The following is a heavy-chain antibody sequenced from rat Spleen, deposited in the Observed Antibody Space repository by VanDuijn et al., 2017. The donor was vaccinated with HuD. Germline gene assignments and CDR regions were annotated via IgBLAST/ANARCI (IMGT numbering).Heavy chain of an antibody. CDR3: ARGGIAAIDY. D-gene: IGHD1-2*01. Sequence: QVQLQQSGAELATPGSSVKISCEASGYLFTSYSIRWIKPTTGQGLEYIGYIDPGSGVTNYNEKFKGKATLTVDKSSSTAFMQLSSPTPDDSAVYYCARGGIAAIDYWGQGVRVTVSS. J-gene: IGHJ2*01. V-gene: IGHV1-43*01. CDR1: GYLFTSYS. CDR2: IDPGSGVT.